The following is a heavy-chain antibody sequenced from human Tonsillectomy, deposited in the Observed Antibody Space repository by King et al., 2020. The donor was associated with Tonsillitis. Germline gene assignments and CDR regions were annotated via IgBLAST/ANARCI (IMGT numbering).Heavy chain of an antibody. Sequence: QLQESGPVLVKPSETLSLTCSVSGGSISGSYWSWIRQPPGTGLEWIGYIHNSGTTNYNHSLKSRVTISVDTSKNKFSLKLSSVTAAVTAVYYCARVWGIVGIYDAFDIWGQGTMVTVSS. CDR2: IHNSGTT. V-gene: IGHV4-59*01. CDR3: ARVWGIVGIYDAFDI. D-gene: IGHD3-22*01. J-gene: IGHJ3*02. CDR1: GGSISGSY.